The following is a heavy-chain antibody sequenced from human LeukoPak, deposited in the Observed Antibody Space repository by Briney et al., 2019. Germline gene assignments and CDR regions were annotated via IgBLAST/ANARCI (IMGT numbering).Heavy chain of an antibody. CDR2: IKQDGSEK. D-gene: IGHD6-13*01. CDR1: GFTFSSYW. CDR3: ARDPGGGRRGYWFDP. Sequence: GGSLRLSCAASGFTFSSYWMSWVRQAPGKVLEWVANIKQDGSEKYYVDSVKGRFTISRDNAKNSLYLQMNSLRAEDTAVYYCARDPGGGRRGYWFDPWGQGTLVTVSS. V-gene: IGHV3-7*01. J-gene: IGHJ5*02.